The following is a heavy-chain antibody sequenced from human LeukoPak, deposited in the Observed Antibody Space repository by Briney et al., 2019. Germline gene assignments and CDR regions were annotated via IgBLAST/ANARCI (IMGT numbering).Heavy chain of an antibody. V-gene: IGHV3-64*01. CDR1: GFTFSSYA. CDR2: ISSNGGST. D-gene: IGHD2-2*01. J-gene: IGHJ6*03. CDR3: ARTQLGYCSSTSCYRDYYYMDV. Sequence: PGGSLRLSCAASGFTFSSYAMSWVRQAPGKGLEWVSAISSNGGSTYYANSVKGRFTISRDNSKNMLYLQMGSLRAEDMAVYYCARTQLGYCSSTSCYRDYYYMDVWGKGTTVTISS.